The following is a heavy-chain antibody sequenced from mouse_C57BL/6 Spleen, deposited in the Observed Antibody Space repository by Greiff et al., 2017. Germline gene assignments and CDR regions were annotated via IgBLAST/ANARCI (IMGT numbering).Heavy chain of an antibody. D-gene: IGHD1-1*01. Sequence: VQLQQPGAELVRPGTSVKLSCKASGYTFTSYWMHWVKQRPGQGLEWIGVIDPSDSYTNYNQKFKGKATLTVDTSSSTAYMQLSSLTSEDSAVYYCAFITTVVEGYFDYWGQGTTLTVSS. J-gene: IGHJ2*01. CDR1: GYTFTSYW. V-gene: IGHV1-59*01. CDR2: IDPSDSYT. CDR3: AFITTVVEGYFDY.